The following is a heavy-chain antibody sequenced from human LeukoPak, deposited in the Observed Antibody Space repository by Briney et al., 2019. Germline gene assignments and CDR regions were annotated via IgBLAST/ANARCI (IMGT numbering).Heavy chain of an antibody. CDR2: IRYDGSNK. D-gene: IGHD3-10*01. V-gene: IGHV3-30*02. CDR1: GFTFSSFA. Sequence: GGSLTLSCAASGFTFSSFAMHWVRQAPGKGLEWVAYIRYDGSNKSYADSVKGRFTISRDSSKNTLYLQMNSLRAEDTAVYYCAKDPGAHDKHFDHWGQGTLVTVSS. J-gene: IGHJ4*02. CDR3: AKDPGAHDKHFDH.